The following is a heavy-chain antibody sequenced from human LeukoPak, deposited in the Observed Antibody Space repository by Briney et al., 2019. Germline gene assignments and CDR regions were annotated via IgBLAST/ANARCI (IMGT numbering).Heavy chain of an antibody. Sequence: GGSLRLSCVASGFTFTSYCMHWVRQAPGKGLVWVSRINIDGSTTNYADSVKVLFTISRDHAKNTLYLQMNSLRAEDTALYYCTRGGVDYWGQGTLVTVSS. CDR1: GFTFTSYC. V-gene: IGHV3-74*01. CDR3: TRGGVDY. J-gene: IGHJ4*02. CDR2: INIDGSTT. D-gene: IGHD3-16*01.